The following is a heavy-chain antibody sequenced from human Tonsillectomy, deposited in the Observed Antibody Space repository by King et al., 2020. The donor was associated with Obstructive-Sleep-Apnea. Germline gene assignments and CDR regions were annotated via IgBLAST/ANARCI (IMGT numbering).Heavy chain of an antibody. CDR2: IYYSGCT. D-gene: IGHD3-16*02. J-gene: IGHJ3*02. V-gene: IGHV4-39*07. CDR1: GGSISSSSYY. Sequence: QLQESGPGLVKPSETLSLTCTVSGGSISSSSYYWGWIRQPPGKGLEWIWSIYYSGCTSYNTSLKSRGTISVDTAKNQLSLKLSSVTAADTAVYYCARESTPPYDYVWGSYLQDAFDIWGQGTMVTVSS. CDR3: ARESTPPYDYVWGSYLQDAFDI.